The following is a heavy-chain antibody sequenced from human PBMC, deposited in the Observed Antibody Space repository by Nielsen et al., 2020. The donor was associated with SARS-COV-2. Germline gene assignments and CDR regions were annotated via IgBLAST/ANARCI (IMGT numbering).Heavy chain of an antibody. CDR2: IYSSGSGS. V-gene: IGHV3-NL1*01. Sequence: VRQMPGKGLEWVSTIYSSGSGSKYADSVKGRFTISRDNSKNTLYLQMNSLRAEDTAVYYCARERCSGGSCYSLYYYGMDVWGQGTTVTVSS. D-gene: IGHD2-15*01. CDR3: ARERCSGGSCYSLYYYGMDV. J-gene: IGHJ6*02.